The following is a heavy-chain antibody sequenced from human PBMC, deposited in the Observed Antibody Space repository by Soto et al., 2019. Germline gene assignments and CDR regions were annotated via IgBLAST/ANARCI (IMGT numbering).Heavy chain of an antibody. CDR1: GFTFSSYA. CDR2: ITSNGGYT. J-gene: IGHJ6*02. CDR3: ARLIPFGYGIVV. V-gene: IGHV3-64*01. D-gene: IGHD2-21*01. Sequence: EVQMVESGGGLVQPGGSLRLSCAASGFTFSSYAMHWVRQAPGKRLEYVSVITSNGGYTDYASSVKGRFTISRDNSNCTLYLQIGRLRAEDMAVYCCARLIPFGYGIVVWGQRTTVTVYS.